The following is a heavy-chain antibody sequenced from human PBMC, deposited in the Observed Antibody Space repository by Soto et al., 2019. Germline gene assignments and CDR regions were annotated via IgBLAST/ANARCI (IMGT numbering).Heavy chain of an antibody. Sequence: GGSLRLSCAASEFTVSSNYMNWVRQAPGKGLEWVSVIYSGGTTYYADSVKGRFTISRDNSKNTLYLQMNSLRAEDTAVYYCPRGTTSYYDDWGRGTLVTVSS. V-gene: IGHV3-53*01. J-gene: IGHJ4*02. CDR3: PRGTTSYYDD. CDR2: IYSGGTT. CDR1: EFTVSSNY.